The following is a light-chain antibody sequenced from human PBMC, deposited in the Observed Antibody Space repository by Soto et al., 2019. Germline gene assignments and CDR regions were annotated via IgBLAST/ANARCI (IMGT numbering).Light chain of an antibody. CDR2: EVS. CDR1: SSDVGGYNY. CDR3: SSYTSSSSPWV. V-gene: IGLV2-14*01. J-gene: IGLJ3*02. Sequence: QAVVTQPASVSGSPGQSITISCTGTSSDVGGYNYVSWYQQHPGKAPKLMIYEVSNRPSGVSNRFSGSKSGNTASLTISVLQAEDEADYYCSSYTSSSSPWVFGGGTQLTVL.